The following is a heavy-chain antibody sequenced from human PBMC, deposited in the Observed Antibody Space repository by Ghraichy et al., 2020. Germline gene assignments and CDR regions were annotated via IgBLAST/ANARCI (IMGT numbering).Heavy chain of an antibody. D-gene: IGHD3-22*01. V-gene: IGHV3-66*01. CDR2: IYADNSS. CDR1: GVSVSYNY. CDR3: ARDRYYDSIGRYYYYYGMDV. Sequence: GESLNISCAASGVSVSYNYMSWVRQAPGKGLEWVSLIYADNSSYYADSMKGRVTISRDNSKNTVYLQMNSLRAEDTAVYYCARDRYYDSIGRYYYYYGMDVWGQGTTVTVSS. J-gene: IGHJ6*02.